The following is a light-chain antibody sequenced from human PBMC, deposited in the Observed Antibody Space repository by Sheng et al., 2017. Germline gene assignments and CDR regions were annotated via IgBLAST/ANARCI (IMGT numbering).Light chain of an antibody. CDR2: AAS. Sequence: DIQMTQSPSSLSASVGDRVTITCRASQSISSYLNWYQQKPGKAPKLLIYAASSLQSGVPSRFSGSGSGTDFTLTISSLQPEDFATYYCQQSYSTPPVYTFGQGTKLE. V-gene: IGKV1-39*01. J-gene: IGKJ2*01. CDR1: QSISSY. CDR3: QQSYSTPPVYT.